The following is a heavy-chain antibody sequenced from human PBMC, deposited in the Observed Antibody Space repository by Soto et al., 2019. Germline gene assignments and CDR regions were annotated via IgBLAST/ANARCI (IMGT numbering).Heavy chain of an antibody. D-gene: IGHD1-26*01. J-gene: IGHJ5*02. CDR3: ARGTVGTNPNWHGP. CDR1: GFTVSSSY. Sequence: EVQLVESGGGLVQPGGSLRLSCAASGFTVSSSYLYWVRQAPGKGLEWVSSIYKSGDTYYADSVKGRFTISRDNYKSTLFLQMNSLRAEDTAVYYCARGTVGTNPNWHGPWGQGTLVTVSS. V-gene: IGHV3-66*01. CDR2: IYKSGDT.